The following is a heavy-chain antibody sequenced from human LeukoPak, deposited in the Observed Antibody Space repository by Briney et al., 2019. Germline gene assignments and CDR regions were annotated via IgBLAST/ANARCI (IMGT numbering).Heavy chain of an antibody. CDR3: ARGYMDV. CDR2: KKLDGSEK. Sequence: GGSLRLSCAASGFTFSHYWMFWVRQAPGKGLEWVANKKLDGSEKYYVDSVKGRFTISRDNANNSVYLQMNSLRADDSAVYFCARGYMDVWGRGTTVTVSS. V-gene: IGHV3-7*01. J-gene: IGHJ6*03. CDR1: GFTFSHYW.